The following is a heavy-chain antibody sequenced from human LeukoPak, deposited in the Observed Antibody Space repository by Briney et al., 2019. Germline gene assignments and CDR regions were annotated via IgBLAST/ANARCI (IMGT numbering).Heavy chain of an antibody. CDR1: SGSISSGDYY. D-gene: IGHD5-12*01. J-gene: IGHJ5*02. V-gene: IGHV4-39*07. CDR3: ARHRLRRGSWFDP. Sequence: SETLSFTCTVSSGSISSGDYYWGWIRQPPGRGLEWIGNIYYSGSTYYNPSLKSRVTISVDTSKNQFSLKLTSVPAADTAMYYCARHRLRRGSWFDPWGQGTLVTVSS. CDR2: IYYSGST.